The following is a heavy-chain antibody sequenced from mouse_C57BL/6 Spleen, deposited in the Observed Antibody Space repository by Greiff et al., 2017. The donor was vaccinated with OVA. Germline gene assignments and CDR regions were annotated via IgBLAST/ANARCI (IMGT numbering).Heavy chain of an antibody. CDR2: ISYDGSN. Sequence: EVQLQESGPGLVKPSQSLSLTCSVTGYSITSGYYWNWLRQFPGNKLEWMGYISYDGSNNYNPSLKNRISITRDTSKNQFFLKLNSVTTEDTATYYCARGSNYGYFDVWGTGTTVTVSS. D-gene: IGHD2-5*01. J-gene: IGHJ1*03. CDR3: ARGSNYGYFDV. CDR1: GYSITSGYY. V-gene: IGHV3-6*01.